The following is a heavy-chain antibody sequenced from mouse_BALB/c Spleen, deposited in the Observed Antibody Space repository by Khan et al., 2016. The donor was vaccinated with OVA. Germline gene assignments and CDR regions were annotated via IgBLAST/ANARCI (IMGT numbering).Heavy chain of an antibody. J-gene: IGHJ4*01. D-gene: IGHD3-3*01. Sequence: EVQLQQSGPELVKPGASVKISCKTSGYTFTEFTLHWVKQSHGKSLVWIGAINPKNGVTSYNQNFKGKATLTVDKSSSTAYMEFRSLTSEDAAVYYCARDAGRYWGQGTSVTVSS. CDR3: ARDAGRY. CDR1: GYTFTEFT. CDR2: INPKNGVT. V-gene: IGHV1-18*01.